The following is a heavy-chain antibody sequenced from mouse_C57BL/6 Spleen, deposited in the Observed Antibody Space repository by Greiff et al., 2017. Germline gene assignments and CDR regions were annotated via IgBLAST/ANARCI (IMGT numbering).Heavy chain of an antibody. V-gene: IGHV1-15*01. CDR3: TRERTEYYGSRCAY. D-gene: IGHD1-1*01. CDR1: GYTFTDYE. CDR2: IGPETGGT. J-gene: IGHJ3*01. Sequence: VQLQQSGAELVRPGASVTLSCEASGYTFTDYEMHWVKQTPVLGLEWIGAIGPETGGTAYNQKVKGKAILTEDKSSSTAYMALRSLTSEDSAVYYCTRERTEYYGSRCAYGGQGTLVTVSA.